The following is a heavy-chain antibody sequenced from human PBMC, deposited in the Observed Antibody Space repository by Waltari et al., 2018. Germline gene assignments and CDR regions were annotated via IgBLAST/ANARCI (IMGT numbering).Heavy chain of an antibody. J-gene: IGHJ6*03. D-gene: IGHD3-3*01. CDR2: IYYSGST. CDR1: GGSISSGDYY. CDR3: ARVRRFLEWLLSSYYYYMDV. V-gene: IGHV4-30-4*08. Sequence: QVQLQESGPGLVKPSQTLSLTCTVSGGSISSGDYYWSWLRQPPGKGLEWIGYIYYSGSTYYNPSLKSRVTISVDTSKNQFSLKLSSVTAADTAVYYCARVRRFLEWLLSSYYYYMDVWGKGTTVTVSS.